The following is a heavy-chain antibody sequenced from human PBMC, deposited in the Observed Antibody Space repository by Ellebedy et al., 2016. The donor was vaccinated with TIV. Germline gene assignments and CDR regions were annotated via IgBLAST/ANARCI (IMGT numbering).Heavy chain of an antibody. Sequence: GESLKISCAASGFTFRSYAMRWVRQAPGTGLEWVSAISGSGGSTYYADSVKGRFTISRDNSKNTLYLQMNSLRAEDTAVYYCARSGGGYSYDYYYYGMDVWGQGTTVTVSS. D-gene: IGHD5-18*01. CDR1: GFTFRSYA. J-gene: IGHJ6*02. CDR3: ARSGGGYSYDYYYYGMDV. V-gene: IGHV3-23*01. CDR2: ISGSGGST.